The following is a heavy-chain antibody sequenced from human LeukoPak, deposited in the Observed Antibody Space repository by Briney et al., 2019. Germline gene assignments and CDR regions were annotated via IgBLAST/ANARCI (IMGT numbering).Heavy chain of an antibody. D-gene: IGHD3-22*01. CDR3: ARSLGYYDSSGIRGDY. Sequence: GGSLRLSCAASGFTLTAYAMHWGAEAPGKGLEGGAVISSDGSNKYYADSLKGRFTISRDNSKNTLYLQMNSLRAEDTAVYYCARSLGYYDSSGIRGDYWGQGTLVTVSS. V-gene: IGHV3-30-3*01. CDR1: GFTLTAYA. CDR2: ISSDGSNK. J-gene: IGHJ4*02.